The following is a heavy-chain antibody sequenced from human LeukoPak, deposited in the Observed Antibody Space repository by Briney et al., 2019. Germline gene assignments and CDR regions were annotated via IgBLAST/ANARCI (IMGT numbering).Heavy chain of an antibody. V-gene: IGHV4-38-2*02. Sequence: SETLSLTCTVSGYSISSDYYWGWIRQPPGKGLEWIGSIHHSGRTYYNPSLKSRVTISIDTSKNQFSLKLSSVTAADTAVYYCARDHLANLASRLFDPWGQGSLVTVSS. CDR2: IHHSGRT. CDR3: ARDHLANLASRLFDP. CDR1: GYSISSDYY. D-gene: IGHD3-3*01. J-gene: IGHJ5*02.